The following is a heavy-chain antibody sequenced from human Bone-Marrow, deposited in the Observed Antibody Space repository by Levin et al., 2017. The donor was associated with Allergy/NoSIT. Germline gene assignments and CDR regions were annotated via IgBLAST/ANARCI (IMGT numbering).Heavy chain of an antibody. CDR3: ARDRGDSYDFYSGCHWFDP. CDR1: GYSLGSYA. Sequence: GESLKISCKASGYSLGSYAMTWVRQAPGQGLEWMGWISAYNVTPKYAQKFQGRVTMTTDTSTGTAYMELRSLRSDDTAVYYCARDRGDSYDFYSGCHWFDPWGQGILVTVSS. D-gene: IGHD3-3*01. J-gene: IGHJ5*02. CDR2: ISAYNVTP. V-gene: IGHV1-18*01.